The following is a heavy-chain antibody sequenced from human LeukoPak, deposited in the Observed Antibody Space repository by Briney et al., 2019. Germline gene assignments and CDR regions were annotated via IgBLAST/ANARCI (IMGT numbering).Heavy chain of an antibody. J-gene: IGHJ4*02. V-gene: IGHV1-2*02. CDR3: ARIAAAGWADY. Sequence: ASVKVSCKASGYTFTGYYMHWVRQAPGQGLERMGWINPNSGGTNYAQKFQGRVTMTRDTSISTAYMELSRLRSDDTAVYYCARIAAAGWADYWDQGTLVTVSS. CDR1: GYTFTGYY. D-gene: IGHD6-13*01. CDR2: INPNSGGT.